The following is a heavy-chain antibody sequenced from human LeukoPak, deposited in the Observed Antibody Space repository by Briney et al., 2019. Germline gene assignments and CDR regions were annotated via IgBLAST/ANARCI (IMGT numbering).Heavy chain of an antibody. J-gene: IGHJ4*02. Sequence: GGSLRLSCSASGINFSNAWLTWVRQAPGKGLEWVGRIKSKKDGEITDYAAPVKGRFTISRDDSKDTLYLQMNSLKTEDTAVYYCSTGGGVLRFLGGQGTLVTVSS. CDR2: IKSKKDGEIT. CDR1: GINFSNAW. V-gene: IGHV3-15*01. CDR3: STGGGVLRFL. D-gene: IGHD3-3*01.